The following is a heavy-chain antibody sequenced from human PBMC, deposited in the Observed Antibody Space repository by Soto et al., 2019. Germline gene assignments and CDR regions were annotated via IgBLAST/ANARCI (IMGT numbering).Heavy chain of an antibody. CDR3: ARDLSSSGYGMDV. D-gene: IGHD6-6*01. V-gene: IGHV4-59*01. CDR2: IYYSGST. CDR1: GGSISSYY. J-gene: IGHJ6*02. Sequence: QVQLQESGPGLVKPSETLSLTCTVSGGSISSYYWSWIRQPPGKGLEWIGYIYYSGSTNYNPSLKSRVTISVDTSKNQFSLKLSSVTAADTAVYYCARDLSSSGYGMDVWGLGTTVTVSS.